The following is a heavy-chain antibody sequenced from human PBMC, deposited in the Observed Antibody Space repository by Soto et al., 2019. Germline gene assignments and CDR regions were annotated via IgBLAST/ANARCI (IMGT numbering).Heavy chain of an antibody. CDR3: ARESFYGPNAE. CDR1: GFTFGIHS. Sequence: HPGGSLRLSCAASGFTFGIHSMHWVRQAPGKGLAWVAVTSNDGNNKYYADSVKGRFTISRDNSQNTLYLQMNSLTTDDTAVYYCARESFYGPNAEWGQGTLVTVSS. CDR2: TSNDGNNK. J-gene: IGHJ4*02. D-gene: IGHD3-10*01. V-gene: IGHV3-30-3*01.